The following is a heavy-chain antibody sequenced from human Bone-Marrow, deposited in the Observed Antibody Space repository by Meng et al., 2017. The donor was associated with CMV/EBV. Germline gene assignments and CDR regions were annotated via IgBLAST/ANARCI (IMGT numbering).Heavy chain of an antibody. D-gene: IGHD6-6*01. CDR2: IIWNGADI. V-gene: IGHV3-9*01. CDR1: GFIFDDYA. J-gene: IGHJ4*02. Sequence: GGSLRLSCAASGFIFDDYAMHWVRQAPGKGLEWVSGIIWNGADIGYADSVKGRFTISRDNAKNSLYLQMNSLRVEDTAFYYCAKDSGQHVGTFYDYWGQGTLVTVSS. CDR3: AKDSGQHVGTFYDY.